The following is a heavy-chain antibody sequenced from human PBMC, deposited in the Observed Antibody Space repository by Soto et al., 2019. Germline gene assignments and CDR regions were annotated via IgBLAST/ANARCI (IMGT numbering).Heavy chain of an antibody. D-gene: IGHD6-13*01. V-gene: IGHV4-59*01. CDR2: IHYSGTTSFFP. Sequence: LSLTCTVSGGSMRNYFWTWIRQPPGKGLEWIGYIHYSGTTSFFPTYNPSLRSRVTISEDTSKNQFSLKLLSVTTADTAVYFCAAGEASSRNLAPYYLDFWGQGTLVTVS. CDR3: AAGEASSRNLAPYYLDF. J-gene: IGHJ4*02. CDR1: GGSMRNYF.